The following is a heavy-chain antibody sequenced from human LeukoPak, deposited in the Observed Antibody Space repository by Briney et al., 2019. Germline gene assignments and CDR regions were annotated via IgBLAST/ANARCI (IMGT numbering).Heavy chain of an antibody. V-gene: IGHV4-59*08. CDR3: ARSGDKYDSAGFHH. CDR1: GGSFSTYY. CDR2: VYYTGST. D-gene: IGHD2/OR15-2a*01. Sequence: SETQTLTCSISGGSFSTYYWTWVRQPPGKSLEWIGCVYYTGSTVYNPSLRSRLALSIDTSNNQFSLKLNSVTAADTAVYFCARSGDKYDSAGFHHWGQGILVTVSS. J-gene: IGHJ4*02.